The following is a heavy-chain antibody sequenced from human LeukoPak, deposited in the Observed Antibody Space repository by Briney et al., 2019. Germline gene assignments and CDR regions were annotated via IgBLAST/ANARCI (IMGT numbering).Heavy chain of an antibody. CDR2: IIPIFGTA. J-gene: IGHJ6*02. D-gene: IGHD4-11*01. CDR3: ARDGTTVTADYYYGMGV. V-gene: IGHV1-69*13. CDR1: GGTFSSYA. Sequence: SVKVSCKASGGTFSSYAISWVRQAPGQGLEWMGGIIPIFGTANYAQKFQGRVTITADESTSTAYMELSSLRSEDTAVYYCARDGTTVTADYYYGMGVWGQGTTVTVSS.